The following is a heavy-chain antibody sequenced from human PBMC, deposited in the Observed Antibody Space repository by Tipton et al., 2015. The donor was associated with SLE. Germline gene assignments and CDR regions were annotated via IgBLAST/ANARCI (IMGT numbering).Heavy chain of an antibody. D-gene: IGHD1-26*01. J-gene: IGHJ3*02. V-gene: IGHV4-59*11. CDR3: ARDYYMRAFDI. CDR1: GGSISSHY. CDR2: IYYSGST. Sequence: TLSLTCTVSGGSISSHYWSRIRQPPGKGLEWIGYIYYSGSTNYNPSLKSRVTISVDTSKNQFSLKLSSVTAADTAVYYCARDYYMRAFDIWGQGTMVTVSS.